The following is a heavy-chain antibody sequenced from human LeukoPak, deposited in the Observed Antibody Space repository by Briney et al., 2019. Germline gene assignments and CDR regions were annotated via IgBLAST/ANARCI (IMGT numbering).Heavy chain of an antibody. Sequence: PGGSLRLSCAASGFTFRNYGMHWVRQAPGKGLEWVAIIWYDGSDKYYGDSVKGRFTISRDNSKNTLHLQMNSLRAEDTAVYYCARGPRSGDRDWYFDLWGRGTLVIVPS. CDR3: ARGPRSGDRDWYFDL. CDR1: GFTFRNYG. J-gene: IGHJ2*01. CDR2: IWYDGSDK. V-gene: IGHV3-33*01. D-gene: IGHD7-27*01.